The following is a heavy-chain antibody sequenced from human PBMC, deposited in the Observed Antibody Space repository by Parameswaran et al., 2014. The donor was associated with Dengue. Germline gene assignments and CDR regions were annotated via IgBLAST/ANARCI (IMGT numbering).Heavy chain of an antibody. D-gene: IGHD3-22*01. Sequence: WVRQAPGQGLEWMGWMNPNSGNTGYAQKFQGRVTMTRNTSISTAHMELSSLRSEDTAVYYCARGRGYDSSGYYSDYWGQGTLVTVSS. CDR3: ARGRGYDSSGYYSDY. J-gene: IGHJ4*02. V-gene: IGHV1-8*01. CDR2: MNPNSGNT.